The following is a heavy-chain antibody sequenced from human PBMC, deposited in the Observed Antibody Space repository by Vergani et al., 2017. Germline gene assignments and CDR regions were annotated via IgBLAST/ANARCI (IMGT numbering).Heavy chain of an antibody. Sequence: EVQLVESGGGLVKPGGSLRLSCAASAFTFSSYSMNWVRQAPGKGLEWVSSITSSGSYGYYADSVKGRFTISRDNAKNSLYLQMNSLRAEDTAVYYCARGANWSYFWSGYYMDVWGKGTTVTVSS. J-gene: IGHJ6*03. V-gene: IGHV3-21*01. CDR2: ITSSGSYG. D-gene: IGHD1-7*01. CDR3: ARGANWSYFWSGYYMDV. CDR1: AFTFSSYS.